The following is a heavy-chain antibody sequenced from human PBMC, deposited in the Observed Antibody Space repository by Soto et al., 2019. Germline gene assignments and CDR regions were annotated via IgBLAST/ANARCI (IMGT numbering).Heavy chain of an antibody. J-gene: IGHJ6*02. CDR2: INAGNGNT. Sequence: QVQLVQSGAEEKKPGGSVKISCKAPGYTFTRYAMNWVRQAPGQRLEWMGRINAGNGNTEYSQKFQGRVTITKDTSASPIYMELSSLTYEDTAVYYCEREPLYFGMDVWGQGTTVTASS. CDR1: GYTFTRYA. CDR3: EREPLYFGMDV. V-gene: IGHV1-3*05.